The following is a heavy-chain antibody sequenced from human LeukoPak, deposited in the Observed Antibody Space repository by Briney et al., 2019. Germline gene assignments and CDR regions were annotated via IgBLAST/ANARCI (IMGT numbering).Heavy chain of an antibody. Sequence: GGSLRLSCAASGFTFSDYYMSWIRQAPGKGLEWVSYISSSGSTIYYADSVKGRFTISRDNAKNSLYLQMNSLRAEDTAVYYCARDGSSHVLRYFDWFPHDAFDIWGQGTMVTVSS. CDR2: ISSSGSTI. D-gene: IGHD3-9*01. CDR3: ARDGSSHVLRYFDWFPHDAFDI. CDR1: GFTFSDYY. J-gene: IGHJ3*02. V-gene: IGHV3-11*04.